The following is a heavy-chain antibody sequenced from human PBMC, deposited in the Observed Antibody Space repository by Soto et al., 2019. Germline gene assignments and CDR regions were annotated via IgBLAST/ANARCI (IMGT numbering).Heavy chain of an antibody. CDR2: IREDGSKK. CDR3: ARDVTSNSGSYPLY. V-gene: IGHV3-7*01. CDR1: GFTFSSFT. D-gene: IGHD3-10*01. J-gene: IGHJ4*02. Sequence: GGSLRLSCAASGFTFSSFTMTWVRQAPGKGLEWVANIREDGSKKFYVDSVKGRFTISRDNTENSVYLQMNSLRVEDTAIYYCARDVTSNSGSYPLYWGQGVLVTVSS.